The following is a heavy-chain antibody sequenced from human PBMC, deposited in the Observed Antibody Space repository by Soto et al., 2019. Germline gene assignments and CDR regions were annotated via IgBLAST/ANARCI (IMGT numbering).Heavy chain of an antibody. J-gene: IGHJ5*02. D-gene: IGHD3-10*01. V-gene: IGHV4-34*01. Sequence: SETLSLTCAVYGGSFSGYYWSWIRQPPGKGLEWIGEINHSGSTNYNPSLKSRVTISVDTSKNQFSLKLSSVTAADTAVYYCARSRKFTYYYGSGSYSGWWFDPWGQGTLVTVSS. CDR3: ARSRKFTYYYGSGSYSGWWFDP. CDR1: GGSFSGYY. CDR2: INHSGST.